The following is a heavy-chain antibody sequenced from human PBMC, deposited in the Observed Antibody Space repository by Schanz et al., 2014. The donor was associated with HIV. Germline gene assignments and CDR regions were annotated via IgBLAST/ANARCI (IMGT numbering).Heavy chain of an antibody. V-gene: IGHV1-2*02. CDR3: AREREYQLLRGWFDP. J-gene: IGHJ5*02. D-gene: IGHD2-2*01. CDR2: INPNSGGT. Sequence: QVQLVQSGAEMKKPGASVKVSCKASGYTFTSYGITWVRQAPGQGLEWMGWINPNSGGTNYAQKFQGRVTMTGDTSIATTYMELRRLRSDDTAVYYCAREREYQLLRGWFDPWGQGTLVTVSS. CDR1: GYTFTSYG.